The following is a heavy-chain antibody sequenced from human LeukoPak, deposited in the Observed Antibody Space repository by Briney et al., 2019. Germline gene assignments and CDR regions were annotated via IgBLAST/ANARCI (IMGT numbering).Heavy chain of an antibody. Sequence: GGSLRLSCAASGFTFSNYWMHWVRQAPGKGLVWVPRIKSDGSSTNYADSVKGRFTISRDNAKNTLYLQMNSLRAEDTGVYYCARDEYSSSYMDVWGKGTTVTVSS. CDR3: ARDEYSSSYMDV. CDR2: IKSDGSST. CDR1: GFTFSNYW. V-gene: IGHV3-74*01. D-gene: IGHD6-6*01. J-gene: IGHJ6*03.